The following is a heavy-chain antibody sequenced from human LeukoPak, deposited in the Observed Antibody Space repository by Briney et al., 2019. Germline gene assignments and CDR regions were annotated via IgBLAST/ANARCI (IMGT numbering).Heavy chain of an antibody. V-gene: IGHV4-59*08. CDR3: ARPGIAATGAFDC. J-gene: IGHJ4*02. CDR1: GGSISSYY. CDR2: IYYSGST. D-gene: IGHD6-13*01. Sequence: SETLSLTCTVAGGSISSYYWSWIRQPPGKGLEWIGYIYYSGSTNYNPSLKSRVTISVDTSKNQFSLDLTSVTAADTAVYFCARPGIAATGAFDCWGQGTLVTVSS.